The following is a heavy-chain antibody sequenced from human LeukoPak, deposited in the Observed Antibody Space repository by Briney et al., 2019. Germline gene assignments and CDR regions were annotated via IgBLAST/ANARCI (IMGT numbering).Heavy chain of an antibody. CDR3: ATEGGMAEAAFDY. J-gene: IGHJ4*02. Sequence: SQTLSLTCAISGDSVSSNSAAWNWIRRSPSRGLEWLGRTYYRSKWYNDYAVSVKSRITINPDTSKNQFSLQLKSMTPEDTAVYYCATEGGMAEAAFDYWGQGTLVTVSS. CDR2: TYYRSKWYN. V-gene: IGHV6-1*01. D-gene: IGHD6-19*01. CDR1: GDSVSSNSAA.